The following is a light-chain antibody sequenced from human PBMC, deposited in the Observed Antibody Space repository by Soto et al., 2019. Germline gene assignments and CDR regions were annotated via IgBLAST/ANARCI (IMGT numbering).Light chain of an antibody. CDR3: QQYGSSPRT. Sequence: EIVLTQSPGTLSLSPGERATLSCRASQSVSSSLAWDQQKPGQAPRLLIYGASSRATGIPDRFSGSGSGTDFTLTISRLEPEDFAVYYCQQYGSSPRTFGQGTKLEIK. CDR1: QSVSSS. J-gene: IGKJ2*01. V-gene: IGKV3-20*01. CDR2: GAS.